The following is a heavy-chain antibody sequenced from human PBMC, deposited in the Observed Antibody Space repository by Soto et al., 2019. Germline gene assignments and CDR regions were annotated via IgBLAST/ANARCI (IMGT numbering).Heavy chain of an antibody. V-gene: IGHV1-18*01. D-gene: IGHD6-19*01. CDR2: ISAYNGNT. Sequence: ASLKVACKASCYTFTIYGISWVRQATGQGLEWMGWISAYNGNTNYAQKLQGRVTMTTDTSTSTAFMELRSLRSDDTAVYYCARVRFSPGQWLVGGYYYGMDVWGQGTTVTVSS. CDR1: CYTFTIYG. CDR3: ARVRFSPGQWLVGGYYYGMDV. J-gene: IGHJ6*02.